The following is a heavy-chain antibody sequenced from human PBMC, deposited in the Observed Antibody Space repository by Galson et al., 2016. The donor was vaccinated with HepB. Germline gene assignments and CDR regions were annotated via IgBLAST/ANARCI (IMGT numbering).Heavy chain of an antibody. CDR3: ARVAYCRGGSCYDY. Sequence: SLRLSCAASGFTFSDHFMDWVRQAPGKGLEWVGRTKNKASSYTTEYAASVKGRFTISRDDSKNSLYLQMNSLKTEETAVYYCARVAYCRGGSCYDYWGQGTLVTVSS. J-gene: IGHJ4*02. V-gene: IGHV3-72*01. CDR1: GFTFSDHF. CDR2: TKNKASSYTT. D-gene: IGHD2-15*01.